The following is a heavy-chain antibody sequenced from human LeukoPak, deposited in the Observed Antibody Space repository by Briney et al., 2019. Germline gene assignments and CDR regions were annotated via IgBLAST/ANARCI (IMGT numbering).Heavy chain of an antibody. CDR3: ARPTLYCPGSGSFDY. Sequence: SQTLSLTCLLSGDSLTNGGYYWNWTRHHPVKGLEWIGYIYYTGSTNYNPSLKSRINISADTSKNQFSLKLKSVTAADTAIYCARPTLYCPGSGSFDYWGQGALVTASS. D-gene: IGHD3-10*01. V-gene: IGHV4-31*03. CDR1: GDSLTNGGYY. J-gene: IGHJ4*02. CDR2: IYYTGST.